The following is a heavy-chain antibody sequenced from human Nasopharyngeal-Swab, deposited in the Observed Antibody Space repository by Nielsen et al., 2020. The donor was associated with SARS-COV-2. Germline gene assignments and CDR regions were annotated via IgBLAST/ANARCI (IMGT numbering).Heavy chain of an antibody. J-gene: IGHJ6*03. V-gene: IGHV4-39*01. CDR3: ARLRATVTTSYYYYYYMDV. D-gene: IGHD4-11*01. CDR2: IYYSGSS. Sequence: PGKGLEWIGSIYYSGSSYYNPSLESRVTISVDTSKNQFSLKLSSVTAADTAVYYCARLRATVTTSYYYYYYMDVWGKGTTVTVS.